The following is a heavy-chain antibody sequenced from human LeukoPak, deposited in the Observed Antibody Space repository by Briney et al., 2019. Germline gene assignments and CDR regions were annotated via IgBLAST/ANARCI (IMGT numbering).Heavy chain of an antibody. Sequence: SETLSLTCTVSGGSISSGDYYWSWIRQPPGKRLQWIGYIYYSGSTYYNPSPKSRVTISVDTSKTQFSLRLSSVTAADTAVYYCARDHDYGDYVRAFDIWGQGTMVTVSS. V-gene: IGHV4-30-4*01. J-gene: IGHJ3*02. CDR1: GGSISSGDYY. D-gene: IGHD4-17*01. CDR2: IYYSGST. CDR3: ARDHDYGDYVRAFDI.